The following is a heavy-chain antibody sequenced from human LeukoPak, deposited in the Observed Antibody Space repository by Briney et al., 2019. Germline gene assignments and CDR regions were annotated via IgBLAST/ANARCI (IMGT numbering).Heavy chain of an antibody. CDR3: ARDDYGDRWFDP. CDR1: GGSISSSSYY. J-gene: IGHJ5*02. V-gene: IGHV4-39*07. D-gene: IGHD4-17*01. Sequence: SETLSLTCTVPGGSISSSSYYWGWIRQPPGKGLEWIGSIYYSGSTYYNPSLKSRVTISVDTSKNQFSLKLSSVTAADTAVYYCARDDYGDRWFDPWGQGTLVTVSS. CDR2: IYYSGST.